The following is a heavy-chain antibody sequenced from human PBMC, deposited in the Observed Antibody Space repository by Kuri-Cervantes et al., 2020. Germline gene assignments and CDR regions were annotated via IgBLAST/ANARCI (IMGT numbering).Heavy chain of an antibody. CDR3: AKENFDWLLYIDF. V-gene: IGHV3-7*03. D-gene: IGHD3-9*01. Sequence: GESLKISCAASGFTFSSYWMSWVRQAPGKGLEWVANIKQDGSEKYYVDSVKGRFTISRDNSKNTVYLQMNSLRAEDTAVYYCAKENFDWLLYIDFWGQGTLVTVSS. CDR1: GFTFSSYW. J-gene: IGHJ4*02. CDR2: IKQDGSEK.